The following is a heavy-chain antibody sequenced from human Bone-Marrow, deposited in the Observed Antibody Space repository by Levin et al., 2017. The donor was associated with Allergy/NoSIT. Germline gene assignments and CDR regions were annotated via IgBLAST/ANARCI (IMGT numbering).Heavy chain of an antibody. CDR1: GFTFSNAW. Sequence: GESLKISCAASGFTFSNAWMSWVRQAPGKGLEWVGRIKSKTDGGTTDYAAPVKGRFTISRDDSKNTLYLQMNSLKTEDTAVYYCTTDFGVAMAPIMITFGGVIVWGQGTLVTVSS. CDR3: TTDFGVAMAPIMITFGGVIV. CDR2: IKSKTDGGTT. V-gene: IGHV3-15*01. D-gene: IGHD3-16*02. J-gene: IGHJ4*02.